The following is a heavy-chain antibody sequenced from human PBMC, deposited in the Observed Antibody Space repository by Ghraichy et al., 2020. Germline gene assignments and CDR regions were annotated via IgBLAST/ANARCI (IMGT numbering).Heavy chain of an antibody. Sequence: SCTVSGFTSKTYWMHWVCQAPGEGLEWVATMKQDGSDRHYVDSVKGRFTISRDNAENSLYLQMNSLRAEDTAVYYCVADVGWYFHYWGQGILVTVSS. D-gene: IGHD6-19*01. CDR1: GFTSKTYW. J-gene: IGHJ4*02. V-gene: IGHV3-7*01. CDR2: MKQDGSDR. CDR3: VADVGWYFHY.